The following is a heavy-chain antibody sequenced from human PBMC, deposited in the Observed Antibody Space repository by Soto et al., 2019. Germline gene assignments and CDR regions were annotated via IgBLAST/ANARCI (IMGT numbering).Heavy chain of an antibody. CDR2: IYHSGST. CDR1: GGSISSGGYS. J-gene: IGHJ5*02. V-gene: IGHV4-30-2*01. Sequence: SETLSLSCAVSGGSISSGGYSWSWIRQPPGKGLEWIGYIYHSGSTYYNPSLKSRVTISVDRSKNQFSLKLSSVTAADTAVYYCATQGVVAEKNXFDPWGQGTLVTVSS. D-gene: IGHD3-3*01. CDR3: ATQGVVAEKNXFDP.